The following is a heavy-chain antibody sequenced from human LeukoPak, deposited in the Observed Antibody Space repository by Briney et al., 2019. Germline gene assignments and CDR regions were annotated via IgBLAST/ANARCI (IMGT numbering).Heavy chain of an antibody. CDR1: GYTFTSYG. J-gene: IGHJ4*02. CDR2: ISAYNGNT. Sequence: ASVKVSCKASGYTFTSYGISWVRQAPGQGLEGMGWISAYNGNTNYAKKLQGRVTMTTDTSTSTAYMELTSLRSDDTAVYYCARASFCSGGSCYCDYWGQGTLVTVSS. D-gene: IGHD2-15*01. V-gene: IGHV1-18*01. CDR3: ARASFCSGGSCYCDY.